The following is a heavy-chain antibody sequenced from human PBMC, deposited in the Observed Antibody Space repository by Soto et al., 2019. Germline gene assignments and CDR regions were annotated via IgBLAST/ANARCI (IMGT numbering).Heavy chain of an antibody. CDR1: GYTFTSYA. J-gene: IGHJ5*02. Sequence: QVQLVQSGAEVKKPGASVKVSCKASGYTFTSYAMHWVRQAPGQRLEWMGWINAGNGNTKYSQKFQGRVTITRDTSASTAYMELSSLRSEDTAVYYCAYHGEPRYNWFDPWGQGTLVTVSS. CDR2: INAGNGNT. D-gene: IGHD3-10*01. CDR3: AYHGEPRYNWFDP. V-gene: IGHV1-3*01.